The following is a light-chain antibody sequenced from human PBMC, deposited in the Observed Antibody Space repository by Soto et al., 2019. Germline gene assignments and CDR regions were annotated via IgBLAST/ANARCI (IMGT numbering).Light chain of an antibody. CDR1: QSVSRN. V-gene: IGKV3-15*01. CDR2: GAS. CDR3: QQYDNWPSVT. Sequence: IVMTQSPATLSVSPGERATLSGRASQSVSRNLAWYQQTPGQAPRLLIYGASARATGIPATFSGSGSGTEFTLTISSLQSEDFAIYYCQQYDNWPSVTFGGGTKV. J-gene: IGKJ4*01.